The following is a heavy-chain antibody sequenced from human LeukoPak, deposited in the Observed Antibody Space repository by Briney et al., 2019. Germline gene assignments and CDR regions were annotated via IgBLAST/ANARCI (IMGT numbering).Heavy chain of an antibody. V-gene: IGHV3-15*01. CDR3: TTRRQDGW. Sequence: GGSLRLSCVGSGFTFSGAWMSWVRQAPGKGLEWVGRIKSKSDGGTIDYAAPVKGRFTISRDDSRNTLYLQMNSLRTEDTAVYYCTTRRQDGWWGQGTLVTVS. CDR2: IKSKSDGGTI. D-gene: IGHD2-15*01. CDR1: GFTFSGAW. J-gene: IGHJ4*02.